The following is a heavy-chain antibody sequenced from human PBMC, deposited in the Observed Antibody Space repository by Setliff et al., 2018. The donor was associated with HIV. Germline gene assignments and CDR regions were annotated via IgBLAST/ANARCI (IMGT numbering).Heavy chain of an antibody. V-gene: IGHV3-73*01. Sequence: PGGSLRLSCAASGFTFSGWAVHWVRQASGKGLEWVGRIRSKANSYATAYAASVKGRFTIFRDDSKNTAYLQMNSLKTEDTAVYYCTRSHYDFWSGYYAGYYMDVWGKGTTVTVSS. CDR2: IRSKANSYAT. CDR1: GFTFSGWA. D-gene: IGHD3-3*01. J-gene: IGHJ6*03. CDR3: TRSHYDFWSGYYAGYYMDV.